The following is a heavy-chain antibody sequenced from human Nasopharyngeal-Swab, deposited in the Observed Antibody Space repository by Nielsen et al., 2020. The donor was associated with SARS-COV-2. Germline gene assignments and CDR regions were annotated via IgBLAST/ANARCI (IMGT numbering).Heavy chain of an antibody. CDR2: ISAYNGNT. J-gene: IGHJ4*02. CDR3: ARDQGYYDTSGGH. D-gene: IGHD3-22*01. Sequence: WVRQAPGQGLEWMGWISAYNGNTNYAQKCQGRVNLTTDTATSTVYMELRSLRSDDTAVYYCARDQGYYDTSGGHWGQGTLVTVSS. V-gene: IGHV1-18*01.